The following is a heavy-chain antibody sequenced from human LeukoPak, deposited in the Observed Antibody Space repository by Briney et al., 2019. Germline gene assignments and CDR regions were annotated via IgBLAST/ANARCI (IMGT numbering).Heavy chain of an antibody. D-gene: IGHD2-2*01. CDR1: GYTFTGYY. CDR3: ARDHWPDIVVVPAARFYYYYGMDV. V-gene: IGHV1-2*02. J-gene: IGHJ6*02. CDR2: INPNSGGT. Sequence: ASVKVSCKASGYTFTGYYMHWVRQAPGQGLEWMGWINPNSGGTNYAQKFQGRVTMTTDTSTSTAYMELRSLRSDDTAVYYCARDHWPDIVVVPAARFYYYYGMDVWGQGTTVTVSS.